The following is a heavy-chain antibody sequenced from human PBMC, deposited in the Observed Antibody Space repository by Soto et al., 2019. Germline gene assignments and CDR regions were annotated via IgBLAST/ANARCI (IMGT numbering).Heavy chain of an antibody. D-gene: IGHD1-1*01. J-gene: IGHJ4*02. CDR3: ARATRYFGSFDA. CDR2: IYTGGSV. V-gene: IGHV3-53*01. CDR1: GFSVTNNY. Sequence: EVQLVESGGGLILPGGSLRLSCAASGFSVTNNYMTWFHQAPGKGLEWVSIIYTGGSVYYGESVKGRSTISRDSSKNTVFLQVNTLRAEDTAVYYCARATRYFGSFDAWGQGTLVTVSS.